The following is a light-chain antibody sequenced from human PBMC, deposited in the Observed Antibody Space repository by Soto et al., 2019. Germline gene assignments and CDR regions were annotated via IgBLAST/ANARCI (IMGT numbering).Light chain of an antibody. CDR3: QHYVSSPYT. CDR2: GAL. J-gene: IGKJ2*01. Sequence: EIVLTQSPGTLSLSPGERATLSCRASQSVSSTYLAWYQQKPGQAPRLLIYGALSRATGIPDRFSGSGSGTDYTLTITRLEPEDFAVYYCQHYVSSPYTFGQGTKLEIK. V-gene: IGKV3-20*01. CDR1: QSVSSTY.